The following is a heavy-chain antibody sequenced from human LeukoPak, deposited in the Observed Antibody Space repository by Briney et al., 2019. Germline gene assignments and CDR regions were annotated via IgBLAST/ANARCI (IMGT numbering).Heavy chain of an antibody. J-gene: IGHJ5*02. V-gene: IGHV1-18*01. CDR1: GYTFTSYG. CDR3: ARDHSRGWFVSGYNWFEP. D-gene: IGHD6-19*01. CDR2: ISAYNGNT. Sequence: ASVKVSCKASGYTFTSYGISWVRQAPGQGLEWMGWISAYNGNTNYAQKLKGRVTMTTDTYTRTTNLELWSLRACDTDVYFCARDHSRGWFVSGYNWFEPWGQGTLVTVS.